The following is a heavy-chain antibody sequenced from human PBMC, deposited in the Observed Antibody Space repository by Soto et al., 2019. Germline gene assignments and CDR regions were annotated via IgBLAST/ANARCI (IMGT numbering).Heavy chain of an antibody. Sequence: KSSETLSLTCTFSVCSIVGFDCSLILQPPGNGLEWIGYIFYAGTTLYTPSLKSRVTISVDTSKNQFSMKLSSVTAADKAVYYCARHDRIDKLKNGMGLWGKGKMVTVS. CDR1: VCSIVGFD. CDR2: IFYAGTT. J-gene: IGHJ3*01. V-gene: IGHV4-59*01. CDR3: ARHDRIDKLKNGMGL. D-gene: IGHD2-8*01.